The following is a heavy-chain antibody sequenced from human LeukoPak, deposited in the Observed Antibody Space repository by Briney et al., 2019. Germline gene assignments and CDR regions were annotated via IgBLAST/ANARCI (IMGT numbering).Heavy chain of an antibody. CDR1: RVTLRIYA. V-gene: IGHV3-48*03. J-gene: IGHJ4*02. Sequence: VGCLRLSSAASRVTLRIYAMSSGPAAPQKGLCWGSYFTVGGDTIYYADSLRGPFTIARANAKKSLYLQMNSLRAEDTAVYYCARGLTYYDILIGYPDRMDYVDSWGQGTLVTVSS. CDR2: FTVGGDTI. D-gene: IGHD3-9*01. CDR3: ARGLTYYDILIGYPDRMDYVDS.